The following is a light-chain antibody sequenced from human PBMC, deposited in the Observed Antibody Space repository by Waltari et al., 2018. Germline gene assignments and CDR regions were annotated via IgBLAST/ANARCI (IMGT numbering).Light chain of an antibody. CDR1: QDISNY. J-gene: IGKJ3*01. V-gene: IGKV1-33*01. CDR2: DAS. Sequence: DIQMTQSPSSLSASVGDRVTITCQASQDISNYLNWYQQKPGKAPKLLIYDASNLETGVPSRFSGSGSGTDFTFTISSLQPEDIATYYCQYDNLLYTFGPGTKVDIK. CDR3: QYDNLLYT.